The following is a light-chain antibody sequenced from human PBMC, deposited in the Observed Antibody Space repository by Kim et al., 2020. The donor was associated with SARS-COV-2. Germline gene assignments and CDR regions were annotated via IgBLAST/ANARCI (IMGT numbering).Light chain of an antibody. J-gene: IGKJ1*01. CDR3: QQYNNWRT. V-gene: IGKV3-15*01. CDR1: QSVRSN. Sequence: EIVMTQSPATLSVSPGERATLSCRASQSVRSNLAWYQQKPGQAPRLLIHGASTRATAIPARFSGSGSGTEFTLTISSLQSEDFAVYYCQQYNNWRTFGQGTKVEIK. CDR2: GAS.